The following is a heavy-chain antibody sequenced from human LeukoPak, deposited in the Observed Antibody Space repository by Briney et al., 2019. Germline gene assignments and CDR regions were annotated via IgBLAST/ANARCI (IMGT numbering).Heavy chain of an antibody. CDR2: MNPNSGST. Sequence: VASLKVSSKASRYTFTSNDINWVRQATAQGLEWMGLMNPNSGSTGTAQKFQGRLTMTRNTSISTDYMELCSLRSEDTAVYYCARGASCRSMSCPYWFDTWGQGTLVTVSS. CDR1: RYTFTSND. D-gene: IGHD2-2*01. V-gene: IGHV1-8*01. CDR3: ARGASCRSMSCPYWFDT. J-gene: IGHJ5*02.